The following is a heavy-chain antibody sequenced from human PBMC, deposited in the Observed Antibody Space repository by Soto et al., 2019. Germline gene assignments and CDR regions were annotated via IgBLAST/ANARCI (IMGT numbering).Heavy chain of an antibody. CDR1: GFSFSHYW. D-gene: IGHD3-10*01. CDR2: LSPDGRTT. J-gene: IGHJ4*02. V-gene: IGHV3-74*01. CDR3: ADSWLPTSY. Sequence: PGGSRRLSCAASGFSFSHYWMHWVRQAPGKGLVWVSRLSPDGRTTTYADSVKGRFTISRDNAKSTLYMQMNSLTVEDGAVYYCADSWLPTSYWGPGTLVTVSS.